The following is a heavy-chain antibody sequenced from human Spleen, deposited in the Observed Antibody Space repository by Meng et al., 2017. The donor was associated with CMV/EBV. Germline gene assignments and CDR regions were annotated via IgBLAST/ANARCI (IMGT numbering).Heavy chain of an antibody. J-gene: IGHJ4*02. V-gene: IGHV3-21*01. Sequence: GESLKISCTASGFRLSDWYMNWIRQAPGKGLEWVSSISSSSTYIYYADSVKGRFTISRDNAKNSLYLQMNSLRAEDTAVYYCARDLDYYSNYLPDYWGQGTLVTVSS. CDR2: ISSSSTYI. CDR3: ARDLDYYSNYLPDY. CDR1: GFRLSDWY. D-gene: IGHD4-11*01.